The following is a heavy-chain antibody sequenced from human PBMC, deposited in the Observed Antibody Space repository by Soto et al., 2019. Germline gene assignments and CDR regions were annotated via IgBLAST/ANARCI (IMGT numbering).Heavy chain of an antibody. Sequence: PGGSLRLSCAASGFTLRDYYMSWIRQAPGKGLEWVSYISSSGSTIYYADSVKGRFTISRDNAKNSLYLQMNSLRAEDTAVYYCATAVDYEGFDPWGQGTLVTVSS. V-gene: IGHV3-11*01. CDR1: GFTLRDYY. J-gene: IGHJ5*02. CDR3: ATAVDYEGFDP. D-gene: IGHD4-17*01. CDR2: ISSSGSTI.